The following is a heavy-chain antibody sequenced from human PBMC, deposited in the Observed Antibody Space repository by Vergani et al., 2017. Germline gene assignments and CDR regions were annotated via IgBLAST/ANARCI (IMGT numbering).Heavy chain of an antibody. V-gene: IGHV3-30-3*02. CDR1: GFTFGDHG. CDR2: ISYDGTNK. J-gene: IGHJ4*02. Sequence: QVQLVESGGGVVQPGRSLRLSCAASGFTFGDHGIHWVRRAPGKGLEWVALISYDGTNKYYTNSVRGRFTISRDNSKSTLFLQMKSLRPEDTAVYYCAKEGGGYCSGGTCYPEYWGQGTLVIVSS. D-gene: IGHD2-15*01. CDR3: AKEGGGYCSGGTCYPEY.